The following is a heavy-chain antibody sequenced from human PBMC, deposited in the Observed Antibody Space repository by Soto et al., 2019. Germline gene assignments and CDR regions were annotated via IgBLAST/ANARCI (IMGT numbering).Heavy chain of an antibody. Sequence: ASVKVSCKVSGYTLTDLSMQWVRQAPGKGLEWMGGFDPEDGETIYAQKFQGRVTMTEDTATDTAYMELSSLRSEDTAVYYCATLGMVRGTQIFYYYYYMDVWGKGTTVTVSS. CDR1: GYTLTDLS. CDR3: ATLGMVRGTQIFYYYYYMDV. V-gene: IGHV1-24*01. CDR2: FDPEDGET. D-gene: IGHD3-10*01. J-gene: IGHJ6*03.